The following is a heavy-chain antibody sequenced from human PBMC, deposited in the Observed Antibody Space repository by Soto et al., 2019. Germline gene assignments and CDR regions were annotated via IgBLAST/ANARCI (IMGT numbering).Heavy chain of an antibody. CDR1: GYTFTSYD. J-gene: IGHJ5*02. CDR2: MNPNSGNT. Sequence: ASVKVSCKASGYTFTSYDINWVRQATGQGLEWMGWMNPNSGNTGYAQKFQGRVTMTRNTSISTTYMELSSLRSEDTAVYYCARYIRYSSGWKKGFDPWGQGTLVTVSS. D-gene: IGHD6-19*01. CDR3: ARYIRYSSGWKKGFDP. V-gene: IGHV1-8*01.